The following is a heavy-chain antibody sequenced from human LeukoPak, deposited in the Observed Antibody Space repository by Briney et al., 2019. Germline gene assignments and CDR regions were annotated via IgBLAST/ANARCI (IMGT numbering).Heavy chain of an antibody. CDR2: ISYDGSNK. CDR3: VKDRPPLN. Sequence: PGGSLRLSCAASGFTFSSYGMHWVRQAPGKGLEWVAVISYDGSNKYYADSVKGRFTISRDNSKNTLYLQMNSLRAEDTAVYYCVKDRPPLNRGQGTLVTVSS. J-gene: IGHJ4*02. CDR1: GFTFSSYG. V-gene: IGHV3-30*18.